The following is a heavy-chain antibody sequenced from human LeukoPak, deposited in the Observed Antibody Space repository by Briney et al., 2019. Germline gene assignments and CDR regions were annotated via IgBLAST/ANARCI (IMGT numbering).Heavy chain of an antibody. CDR3: ARVYYGGQHY. J-gene: IGHJ4*02. CDR1: GYSISSGYY. V-gene: IGHV4-38-2*01. D-gene: IGHD3-10*01. Sequence: SETLSLTCAVSGYSISSGYYWGWIRQPPGKGLEWIGSIYHSGSTYYNPSLKSRVTISVDTSKNQFSLKLSSVTAADTAAYYCARVYYGGQHYWGQGTLVTVSS. CDR2: IYHSGST.